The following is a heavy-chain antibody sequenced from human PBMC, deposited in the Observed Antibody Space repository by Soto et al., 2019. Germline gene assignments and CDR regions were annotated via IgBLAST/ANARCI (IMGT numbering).Heavy chain of an antibody. J-gene: IGHJ6*03. CDR2: IYYTGST. D-gene: IGHD3-10*01. Sequence: PSETLSLTCTVSGGSISSYYWSWIRQPPGKGLESIGYIYYTGSTNYNPSLKSRVTISVDTSKNQFSLKLSSVTAADTAVYYCSSLYGSGSYYSPVYFYYYMDVWAKGPRSPSP. V-gene: IGHV4-59*01. CDR1: GGSISSYY. CDR3: SSLYGSGSYYSPVYFYYYMDV.